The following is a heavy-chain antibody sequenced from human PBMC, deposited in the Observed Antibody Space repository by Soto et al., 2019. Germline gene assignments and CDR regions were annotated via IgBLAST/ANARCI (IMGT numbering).Heavy chain of an antibody. J-gene: IGHJ3*02. CDR1: GYSFTSYW. V-gene: IGHV5-51*01. CDR3: ARHNSLAYSSSPDDAFDI. D-gene: IGHD6-6*01. Sequence: EVQLVQSGAEVKKPGESLKISCKGSGYSFTSYWIGWVRQMPGKGLEWMGIIYPGDSDTRYSPSFQGQVTISADKSISTAYLQWSSLKASDTAMYYCARHNSLAYSSSPDDAFDIWGQGTMVTVSS. CDR2: IYPGDSDT.